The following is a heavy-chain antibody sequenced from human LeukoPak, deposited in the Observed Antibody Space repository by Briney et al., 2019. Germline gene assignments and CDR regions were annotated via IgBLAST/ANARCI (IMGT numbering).Heavy chain of an antibody. V-gene: IGHV3-15*01. CDR3: TADAPGGGYVSDY. J-gene: IGHJ4*02. CDR1: GHSLSVAY. Sequence: GGSLRLSCAASGHSLSVAYMTWVRQAPGKGLECVGRIRCKAGGGIKNYGAPVKGRFTISRDDSTNTLLLHMNSLKGEDRGEYYRTADAPGGGYVSDYWGQGILVTVSP. D-gene: IGHD5-12*01. CDR2: IRCKAGGGIK.